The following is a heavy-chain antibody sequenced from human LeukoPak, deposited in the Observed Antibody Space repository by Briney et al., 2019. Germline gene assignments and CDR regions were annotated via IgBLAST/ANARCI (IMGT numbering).Heavy chain of an antibody. CDR2: IYSGGST. CDR3: ARTGGYCSGGSCYRYAFDI. CDR1: GFTFSSYA. V-gene: IGHV3-53*01. Sequence: GGSLRLSCAASGFTFSSYAMSWVRQAPGKGLEWVSVIYSGGSTYYADSVKGRFTISRDNSKNTLYLQMNSLRAEDTAVYYCARTGGYCSGGSCYRYAFDIWGQGTMVTVSS. D-gene: IGHD2-15*01. J-gene: IGHJ3*02.